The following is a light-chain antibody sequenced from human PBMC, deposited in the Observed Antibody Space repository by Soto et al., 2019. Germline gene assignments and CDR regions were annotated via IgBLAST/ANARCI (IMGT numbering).Light chain of an antibody. CDR2: EVS. J-gene: IGLJ1*01. Sequence: QSVLTQPASVSGSPGQSITISCTGTSSDEGGYNYVSWYQQHPGKAPKLMIYEVSNRPSGVSNRFSGSKSGNTASLTISGLQAEDEADYYCSSYTSSSTRVFGTGTKVTVL. CDR3: SSYTSSSTRV. V-gene: IGLV2-14*01. CDR1: SSDEGGYNY.